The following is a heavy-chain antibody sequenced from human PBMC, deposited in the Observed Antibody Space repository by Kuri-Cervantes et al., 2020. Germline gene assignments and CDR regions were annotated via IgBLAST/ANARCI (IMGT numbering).Heavy chain of an antibody. CDR3: ASHRGITIFGVVIARHMDV. D-gene: IGHD3-3*01. Sequence: SETLSLTCAVYGGSFSDYYWSWIRQPPGKGLEWIGEIYHSGSTNYNPSLKSRVTISVDKSKNQFSLKLSSVTAADTAVYYCASHRGITIFGVVIARHMDVWGKGTTVTVSS. V-gene: IGHV4-34*01. CDR2: IYHSGST. CDR1: GGSFSDYY. J-gene: IGHJ6*03.